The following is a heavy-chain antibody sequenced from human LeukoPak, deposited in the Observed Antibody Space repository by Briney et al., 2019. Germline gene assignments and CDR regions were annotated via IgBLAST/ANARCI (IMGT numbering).Heavy chain of an antibody. Sequence: ASVNVSCKVSGYTLTELSMHWVRQAPGKGLGWMGGFDPEDGETIYAQKFQGRVTMTEDTSTDTAYMELSSLRSEDTAVYYCATVPSRTYYYDSSGYYWSDYWGQGTLVTVSS. J-gene: IGHJ4*02. CDR3: ATVPSRTYYYDSSGYYWSDY. CDR2: FDPEDGET. V-gene: IGHV1-24*01. D-gene: IGHD3-22*01. CDR1: GYTLTELS.